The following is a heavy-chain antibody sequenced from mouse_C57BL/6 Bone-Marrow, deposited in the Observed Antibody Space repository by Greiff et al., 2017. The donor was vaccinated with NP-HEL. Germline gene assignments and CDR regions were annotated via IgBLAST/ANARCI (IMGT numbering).Heavy chain of an antibody. CDR3: ERITVVPFAY. D-gene: IGHD1-1*01. J-gene: IGHJ3*01. CDR2: ISAGGSYT. V-gene: IGHV5-4*01. CDR1: GFTFTSYA. Sequence: EVHLVESGGGLVKPGGSLKLSCAASGFTFTSYAMPWVRQTPEQRLEWVATISAGGSYTYYPDNVKGRFTISRDNAKNNLYLQMGHLKSEYTAMYYCERITVVPFAYWGQGTLVTVSA.